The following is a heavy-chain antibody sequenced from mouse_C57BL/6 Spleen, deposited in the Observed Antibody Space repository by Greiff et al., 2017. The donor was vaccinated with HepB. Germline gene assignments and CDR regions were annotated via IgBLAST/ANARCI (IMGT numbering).Heavy chain of an antibody. CDR3: AREADYYGIYAMDY. CDR1: GFTFSDYY. Sequence: EVMLVESEGGLVQPGSSMKLSCTASGFTFSDYYMAWVRQVPEKGLEWVANINYDGSSTYYLDSLKSRFIISRDNAKNILYLQMSSLKSEDTATYYCAREADYYGIYAMDYWGQGTSVTVSS. V-gene: IGHV5-16*01. D-gene: IGHD1-1*01. CDR2: INYDGSST. J-gene: IGHJ4*01.